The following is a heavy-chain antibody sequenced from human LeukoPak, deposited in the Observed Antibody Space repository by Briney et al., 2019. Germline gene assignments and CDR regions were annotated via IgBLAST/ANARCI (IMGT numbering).Heavy chain of an antibody. Sequence: ASETLSLTCTVSGDSIRGYCWNWIRQSAGKGLEWIGRIFPGGTTQYNPSLKSRVTMSVDTSNNQFSLNLISVTAADTAVYFCARDNPSGWRFDFWGQGALVTV. CDR3: ARDNPSGWRFDF. J-gene: IGHJ4*02. CDR2: IFPGGTT. CDR1: GDSIRGYC. D-gene: IGHD6-19*01. V-gene: IGHV4-4*07.